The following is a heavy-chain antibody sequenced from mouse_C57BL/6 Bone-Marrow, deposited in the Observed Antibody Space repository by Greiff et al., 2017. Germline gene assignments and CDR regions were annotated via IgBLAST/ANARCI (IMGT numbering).Heavy chain of an antibody. CDR1: GYSFTGYF. D-gene: IGHD1-1*01. CDR2: INPYNGDT. J-gene: IGHJ1*03. Sequence: EVQLQESGPELVKPGDSVKISCKASGYSFTGYFMNWVMQSHGKSLEWIGRINPYNGDTFYNQKFKGKATLTVDKSSSTAHMELRSLTSEASAVYYCARLTTVVAYWYFDVWGTGTTVTVSS. V-gene: IGHV1-20*01. CDR3: ARLTTVVAYWYFDV.